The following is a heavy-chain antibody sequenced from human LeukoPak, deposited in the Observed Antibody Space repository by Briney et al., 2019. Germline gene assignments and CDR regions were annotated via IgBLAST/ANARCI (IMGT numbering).Heavy chain of an antibody. Sequence: ASVKVSCKASGGTFSSYAISWVRQAPGQGLEWMGGIIPNFGTANYAQKFQGRVTITADESTSTAYMELSSLRSEDTAVYYCARDGLSGSYILSYWGQGTLVTVSS. D-gene: IGHD1-26*01. CDR1: GGTFSSYA. J-gene: IGHJ4*02. CDR3: ARDGLSGSYILSY. CDR2: IIPNFGTA. V-gene: IGHV1-69*13.